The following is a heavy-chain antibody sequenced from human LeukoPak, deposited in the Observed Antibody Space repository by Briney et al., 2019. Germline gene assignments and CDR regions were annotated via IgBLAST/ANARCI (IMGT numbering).Heavy chain of an antibody. Sequence: GGSLRLSCAASGFTFSDNYMSWIRQAPGKGLEWVSYIRSSGGTMYYADSAKGRFTISRDNAKNSLYLQMNSLRAEDTAVYYCARYGSGAIAGYFQHWGQGTLVTVSS. J-gene: IGHJ1*01. CDR1: GFTFSDNY. V-gene: IGHV3-11*01. CDR3: ARYGSGAIAGYFQH. D-gene: IGHD2-15*01. CDR2: IRSSGGTM.